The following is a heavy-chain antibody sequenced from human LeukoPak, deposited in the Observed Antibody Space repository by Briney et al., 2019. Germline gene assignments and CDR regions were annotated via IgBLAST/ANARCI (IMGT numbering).Heavy chain of an antibody. CDR2: IYYSGST. CDR3: AGAHGSGRGVYAFDI. D-gene: IGHD3-10*01. Sequence: SQTLSLTCAVSGGSISSGGYYWSWIRQPPGKGLEWIGYIYYSGSTNYNPSLKSRVTISVDTSKNQFSLKLSSVTAADTAVYYCAGAHGSGRGVYAFDIWGQGTMVTVSS. V-gene: IGHV4-61*08. CDR1: GGSISSGGYY. J-gene: IGHJ3*02.